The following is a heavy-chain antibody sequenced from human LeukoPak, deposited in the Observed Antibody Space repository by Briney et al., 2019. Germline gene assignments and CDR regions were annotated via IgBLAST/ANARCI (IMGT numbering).Heavy chain of an antibody. CDR3: ARGPPDYRNYDYYYYMDV. CDR2: IIPIFGTA. CDR1: GGTFSSYA. Sequence: SVKVSCKASGGTFSSYAISWVRQAPGQGLEWMGGIIPIFGTANYAQKFQGRVTITADESTSTAYMELSSLRSEDTAVYYCARGPPDYRNYDYYYYMDVWGKGTTVTISS. D-gene: IGHD4-11*01. V-gene: IGHV1-69*13. J-gene: IGHJ6*03.